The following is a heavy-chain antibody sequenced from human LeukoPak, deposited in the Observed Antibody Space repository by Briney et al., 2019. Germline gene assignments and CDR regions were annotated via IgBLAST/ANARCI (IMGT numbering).Heavy chain of an antibody. Sequence: GGSLRLSCAASGFTFDSFAMSWVRQAPGKGLEWLSAISGSGASTYYGDSVEGRFTISRDNSRDTLYLQMDSLRAEDTAVYYCAKRPTTVTTFGRDYWGQGTLVTVSS. CDR2: ISGSGAST. V-gene: IGHV3-23*01. D-gene: IGHD4-17*01. CDR1: GFTFDSFA. CDR3: AKRPTTVTTFGRDY. J-gene: IGHJ4*02.